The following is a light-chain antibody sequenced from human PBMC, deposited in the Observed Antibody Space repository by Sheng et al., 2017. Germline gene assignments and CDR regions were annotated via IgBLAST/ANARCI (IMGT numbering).Light chain of an antibody. CDR1: QSVSSY. CDR2: DAS. Sequence: EIVLTQSPATLSLSPGERATLSCRASQSVSSYLAWYQQKPGQAPRLLIYDASNRATGIPARFNGSGSGTDFTLTISRLEPEDFAVYHCQQYSSSSGLTFGGGT. J-gene: IGKJ4*01. CDR3: QQYSSSSGLT. V-gene: IGKV3-11*01.